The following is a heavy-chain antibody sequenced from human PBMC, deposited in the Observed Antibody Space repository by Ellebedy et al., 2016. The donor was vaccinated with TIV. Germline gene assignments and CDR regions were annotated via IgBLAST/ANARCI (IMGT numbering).Heavy chain of an antibody. J-gene: IGHJ4*02. D-gene: IGHD2-2*01. V-gene: IGHV4-59*01. CDR3: AASESADSDY. CDR1: GGSIRNYY. CDR2: MYYSGSS. Sequence: MPSETLCLTCTVSGGSIRNYYCTWIRQPLGKGLEWIGHMYYSGSSNYNPSLKSRVTMSIDTSKNQFSLKMSSLTAADTALYYCAASESADSDYWGPGTLVTVSS.